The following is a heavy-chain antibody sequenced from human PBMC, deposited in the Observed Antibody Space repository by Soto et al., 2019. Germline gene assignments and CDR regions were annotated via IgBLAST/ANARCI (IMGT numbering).Heavy chain of an antibody. J-gene: IGHJ4*02. V-gene: IGHV3-21*06. Sequence: WGSLRLSCAASGFTLTRYSMNWFRHSPGKGLEWVSSISSTTNYIYYGDSMKGRFTISRDNAKNSLYLEMNSLRAEDTAVYYCARESEDLTSNFDYWGQGTLVTVSS. CDR3: ARESEDLTSNFDY. CDR1: GFTLTRYS. CDR2: ISSTTNYI.